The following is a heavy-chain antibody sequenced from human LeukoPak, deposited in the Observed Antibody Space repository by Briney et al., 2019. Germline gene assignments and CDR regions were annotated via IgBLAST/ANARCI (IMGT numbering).Heavy chain of an antibody. D-gene: IGHD3-10*01. J-gene: IGHJ6*02. CDR3: ARDLVRGTIAHGMDV. CDR1: GFTFSDFA. V-gene: IGHV3-7*01. CDR2: LKEDGSEK. Sequence: PGGSLRLSCAASGFTFSDFAMSWVRQAPGKGLEWVANLKEDGSEKHYVDSVKGRFTISRDNSKNSLFLQMNSLRDEDTAVYFCARDLVRGTIAHGMDVWDQGTTVTVSS.